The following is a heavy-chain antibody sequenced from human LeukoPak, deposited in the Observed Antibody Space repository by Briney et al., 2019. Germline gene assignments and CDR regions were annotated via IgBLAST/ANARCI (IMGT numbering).Heavy chain of an antibody. V-gene: IGHV1-2*02. J-gene: IGHJ4*02. Sequence: GASVKVSCKASGYTFTGYYMHWVRQAPGQGLEWMGWINPNSGGTNYAQKFQGRVTMTRDTSISTAYMELSRLRSDDTAVYYCARATKIVVVPAAIYDYWGQGTLVTVSS. CDR2: INPNSGGT. D-gene: IGHD2-2*02. CDR3: ARATKIVVVPAAIYDY. CDR1: GYTFTGYY.